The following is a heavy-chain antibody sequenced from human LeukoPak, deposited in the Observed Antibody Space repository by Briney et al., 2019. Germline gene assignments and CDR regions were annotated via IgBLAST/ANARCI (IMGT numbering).Heavy chain of an antibody. V-gene: IGHV3-11*01. J-gene: IGHJ5*02. D-gene: IGHD3-9*01. CDR2: SSTSGSTT. Sequence: PGGSLRLSRAASGFTLRDNFMSWIRQAPGQGLEWVAYSSTSGSTTFYGDSVKGRFTISRDNAKNSVFLEMNSLRADDTAVYYCVREVLTGYFDAWGQGTLVTVSS. CDR1: GFTLRDNF. CDR3: VREVLTGYFDA.